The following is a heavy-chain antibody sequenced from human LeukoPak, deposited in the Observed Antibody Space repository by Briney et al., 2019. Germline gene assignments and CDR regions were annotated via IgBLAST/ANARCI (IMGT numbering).Heavy chain of an antibody. J-gene: IGHJ6*02. CDR3: ARVGPAAISYYGMDV. CDR2: IYHSGST. Sequence: KPSETLSLTCTVSGYSISSGYYWGWIRQPPGKGLEWIGSIYHSGSTYYNPSLKSRVTISVDTSKNQFSLKLSSVTAADTAVYYCARVGPAAISYYGMDVWGQGTTVTVSS. D-gene: IGHD2-2*01. V-gene: IGHV4-38-2*02. CDR1: GYSISSGYY.